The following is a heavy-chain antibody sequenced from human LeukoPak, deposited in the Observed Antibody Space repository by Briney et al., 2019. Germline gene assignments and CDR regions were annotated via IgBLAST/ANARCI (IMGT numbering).Heavy chain of an antibody. D-gene: IGHD2-2*01. CDR1: GGTFSSYT. CDR3: AKDGVVVVATSVYYYYYGMDV. V-gene: IGHV1-69*02. J-gene: IGHJ6*02. Sequence: SVKVSCKASGGTFSSYTISWVRQAPGQGLEWMGRIIPILNITDYAQNFQGRVTLTADKSTSTAYMELSTLRSENTAVYYCAKDGVVVVATSVYYYYYGMDVWGQGTTVTVSS. CDR2: IIPILNIT.